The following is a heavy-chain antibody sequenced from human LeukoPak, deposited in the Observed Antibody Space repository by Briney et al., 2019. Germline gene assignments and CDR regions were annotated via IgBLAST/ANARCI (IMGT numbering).Heavy chain of an antibody. CDR2: IRSDGTTT. J-gene: IGHJ4*02. V-gene: IGHV3-74*01. Sequence: GGSLRLSCEASGFSLSSYWMHWVRQAPGEGPVWVSLIRSDGTTTSYADSVKGRFTISRDTAKNTVYLQMNSLRAEDTAVYYCARTTSERIVVVPADTQNYWGQGTLVTVSS. CDR3: ARTTSERIVVVPADTQNY. CDR1: GFSLSSYW. D-gene: IGHD2-2*01.